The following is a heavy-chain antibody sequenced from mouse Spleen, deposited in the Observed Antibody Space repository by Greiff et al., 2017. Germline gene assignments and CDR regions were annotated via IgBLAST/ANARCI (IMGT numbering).Heavy chain of an antibody. Sequence: DVHLVESGGGLVQPGGSLKLSCAASGFTFSDYYMYWVRQTPEKRLEWVAYISNGGGSTYYPDTVKGRFTISRDNAKNTLYLQMSRLKSEDTAMYYCARQQDYDYDEDAMDYWGQGTSVTVSS. D-gene: IGHD2-4*01. CDR3: ARQQDYDYDEDAMDY. V-gene: IGHV5-12*01. J-gene: IGHJ4*01. CDR2: ISNGGGST. CDR1: GFTFSDYY.